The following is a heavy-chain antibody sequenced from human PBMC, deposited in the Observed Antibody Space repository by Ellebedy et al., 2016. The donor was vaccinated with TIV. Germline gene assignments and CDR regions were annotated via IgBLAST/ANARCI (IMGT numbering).Heavy chain of an antibody. Sequence: ASVKVSCKASGGTFSTSAVSWVRQAPGQGLEWMGGIIPIFGIPSYAQKLQGRVTITADESTSIAYMELSSLRSEDTAVYYCARDRLTYAYYHMDVWGKGTTVTVSS. J-gene: IGHJ6*03. V-gene: IGHV1-69*13. CDR2: IIPIFGIP. CDR1: GGTFSTSA. CDR3: ARDRLTYAYYHMDV. D-gene: IGHD2-21*02.